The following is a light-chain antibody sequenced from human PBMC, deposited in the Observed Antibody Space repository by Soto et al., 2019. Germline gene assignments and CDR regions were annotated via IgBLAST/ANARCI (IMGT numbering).Light chain of an antibody. CDR2: GAS. CDR3: QQYGSSPRT. CDR1: QSVSSSY. V-gene: IGKV3-20*01. J-gene: IGKJ2*01. Sequence: EIVLTQSPGTLSLSPGERATLSCRASQSVSSSYLAWYQQKPDQAPRLLIYGASSRATGIPDRFSGSGSGTDFTLTISRLEPEDFAVYYCQQYGSSPRTFSQGTKLEIK.